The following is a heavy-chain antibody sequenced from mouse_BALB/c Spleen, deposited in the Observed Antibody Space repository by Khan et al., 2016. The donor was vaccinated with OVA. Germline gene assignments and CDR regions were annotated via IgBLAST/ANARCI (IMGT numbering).Heavy chain of an antibody. D-gene: IGHD2-4*01. CDR3: ARQPYYHYNIMDY. CDR1: GFSLTNYG. CDR2: ICSDGST. Sequence: QVQLKESGPGLVAPSQSLSITCTISGFSLTNYGVHWVRQPPGKGLEWLVVICSDGSTTYNSALKSRLTISKDNSKSQVFLKVNSLQTDDTAMYFCARQPYYHYNIMDYWGQGTSVTVSS. V-gene: IGHV2-6-1*01. J-gene: IGHJ4*01.